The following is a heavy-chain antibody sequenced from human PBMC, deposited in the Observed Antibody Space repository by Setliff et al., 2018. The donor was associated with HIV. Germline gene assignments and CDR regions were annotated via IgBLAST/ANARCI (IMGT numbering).Heavy chain of an antibody. CDR1: DGSFSGYY. CDR2: ITHSGST. V-gene: IGHV4-34*01. Sequence: SETLSLTCAVYDGSFSGYYWIWIRQPPGKGLEWIGEITHSGSTNYNPSLKSRVTISVDTSKNQFSLKLTSVTAADTAVYYCARSYCGGGLCFRGLGLWGQGTTVTVSS. CDR3: ARSYCGGGLCFRGLGL. J-gene: IGHJ6*02. D-gene: IGHD2-21*01.